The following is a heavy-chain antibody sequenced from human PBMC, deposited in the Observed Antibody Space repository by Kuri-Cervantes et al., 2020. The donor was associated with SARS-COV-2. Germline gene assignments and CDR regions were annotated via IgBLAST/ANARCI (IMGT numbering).Heavy chain of an antibody. V-gene: IGHV3-21*01. J-gene: IGHJ4*02. CDR1: GFTFSSYS. CDR2: ISSSSSYI. Sequence: GESLKTFCASSGFTFSSYSMNWGRQAPGKGLEWVSSISSSSSYIYYADSVKSRFTISRDNAKNSLYLQMNSLRAEDTALYYCARAPNGSGSHFDYWGQGTLVTVSS. CDR3: ARAPNGSGSHFDY. D-gene: IGHD1-26*01.